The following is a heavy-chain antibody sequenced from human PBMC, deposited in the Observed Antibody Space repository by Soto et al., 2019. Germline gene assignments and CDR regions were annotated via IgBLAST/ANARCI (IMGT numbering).Heavy chain of an antibody. D-gene: IGHD3-3*01. V-gene: IGHV4-30-4*01. J-gene: IGHJ5*02. CDR1: GGSISSGDYY. CDR3: ARDRRAYYDFWSGYYTYNWFDP. Sequence: PSETLSLTCTVSGGSISSGDYYWSWIRQPPGKGLEWIGYIYYSGSTYYNPSLKSRVTISVDTSKNQFSLKLSSVTAADTAVYYCARDRRAYYDFWSGYYTYNWFDPWGQGTLVTVSS. CDR2: IYYSGST.